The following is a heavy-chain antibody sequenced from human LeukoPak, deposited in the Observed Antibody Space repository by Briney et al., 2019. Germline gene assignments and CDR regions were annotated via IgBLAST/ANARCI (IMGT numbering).Heavy chain of an antibody. CDR2: IYTSGGT. Sequence: SETLSLTCTVSGGSISSYYWSWIRQPAGKGLEWIGRIYTSGGTNYNPSLKSRVTMSVDTSKNQFSLKLSSVTAADTAVYYCARDRDYYDSSGYTYAFDIWGQGTMVTVSS. CDR3: ARDRDYYDSSGYTYAFDI. J-gene: IGHJ3*02. CDR1: GGSISSYY. V-gene: IGHV4-4*07. D-gene: IGHD3-22*01.